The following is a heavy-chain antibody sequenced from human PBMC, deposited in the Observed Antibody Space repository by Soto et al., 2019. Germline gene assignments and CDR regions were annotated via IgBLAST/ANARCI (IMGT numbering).Heavy chain of an antibody. Sequence: ASVKVSCKTSGYIFTTYGLSWVRQAPGQGLEWMGWISGYNGNIIYAQKFQGRVTMSTDTSTSTAYMELRSLISDDTAVYYCGRDLKLGDFWSGNQPTDHYGMDVWGQGTTVTVSS. CDR1: GYIFTTYG. V-gene: IGHV1-18*01. CDR2: ISGYNGNI. J-gene: IGHJ6*02. D-gene: IGHD3-3*01. CDR3: GRDLKLGDFWSGNQPTDHYGMDV.